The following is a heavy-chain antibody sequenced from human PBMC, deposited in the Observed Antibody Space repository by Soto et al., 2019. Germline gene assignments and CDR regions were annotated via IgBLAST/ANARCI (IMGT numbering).Heavy chain of an antibody. CDR2: INHSGST. V-gene: IGHV4-34*01. Sequence: QVQLQQWGAGLLKPSETLSLTCAVYGGSFSGYYWSWIRQPPGKGLEWIGEINHSGSTNYNPSLKSRVTISVDTSKNQFSLKLSSVTAADTAVYYCARRGAGYYDFWSGYSPRANYYYYYMDVWGKGTTVTVSS. CDR1: GGSFSGYY. J-gene: IGHJ6*03. CDR3: ARRGAGYYDFWSGYSPRANYYYYYMDV. D-gene: IGHD3-3*01.